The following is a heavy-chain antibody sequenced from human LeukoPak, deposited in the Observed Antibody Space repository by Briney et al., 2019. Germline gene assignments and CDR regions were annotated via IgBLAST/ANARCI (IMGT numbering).Heavy chain of an antibody. D-gene: IGHD3-22*01. V-gene: IGHV1-24*01. CDR1: GYTLTELS. Sequence: VASVKVSCKVSGYTLTELSMHWARQAPGKGLEWMGGFDPEDGETIYAQKFQGRVTMTEDTSTDTAYMELSSLRSEDTAVYYCATGPSRDTMTYFDYWGQGTLVTVSS. J-gene: IGHJ4*02. CDR3: ATGPSRDTMTYFDY. CDR2: FDPEDGET.